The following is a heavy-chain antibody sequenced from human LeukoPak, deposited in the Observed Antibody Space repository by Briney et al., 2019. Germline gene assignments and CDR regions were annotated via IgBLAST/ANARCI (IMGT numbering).Heavy chain of an antibody. D-gene: IGHD3-10*01. CDR2: INSNGGST. Sequence: PGGSLRLSCAASGFTFDDYGMSWVRQAPGKGLEWVSGINSNGGSTGYADSVKGRFTISRDNAKNSLYLQMNSLRAEDTAVYYCARDSSGNFIPDYFDYWGQGTLVTVSS. CDR1: GFTFDDYG. CDR3: ARDSSGNFIPDYFDY. V-gene: IGHV3-20*04. J-gene: IGHJ4*02.